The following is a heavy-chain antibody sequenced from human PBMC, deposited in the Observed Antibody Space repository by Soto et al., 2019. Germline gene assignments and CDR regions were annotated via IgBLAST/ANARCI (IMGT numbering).Heavy chain of an antibody. D-gene: IGHD2-15*01. CDR2: ISSSSSTI. V-gene: IGHV3-48*01. CDR3: ARDNLPYYCSGGSCYHSNAAEYFQH. CDR1: GFTFSSYS. J-gene: IGHJ1*01. Sequence: GGSLRLSCAASGFTFSSYSMNWVRQAPGKGLEWVSYISSSSSTIYYADSVKGRFTISRDNAKNSLYLQMNSLRAEDTAVYYCARDNLPYYCSGGSCYHSNAAEYFQHWGQGTLVTVSS.